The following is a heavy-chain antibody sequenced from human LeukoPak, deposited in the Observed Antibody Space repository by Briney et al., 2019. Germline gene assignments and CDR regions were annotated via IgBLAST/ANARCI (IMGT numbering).Heavy chain of an antibody. CDR1: GGSISSYY. CDR2: IYYSGST. D-gene: IGHD4-17*01. V-gene: IGHV4-59*01. J-gene: IGHJ3*02. CDR3: ARDHSDCGDYRSAFDI. Sequence: SETLSLTCTVSGGSISSYYWSWIRQPPGKGLEWIGYIYYSGSTNYNPSLKSRVTISVDTSKNQFSLKLSSVTAADTAVYYCARDHSDCGDYRSAFDIWGQGTMVTVSS.